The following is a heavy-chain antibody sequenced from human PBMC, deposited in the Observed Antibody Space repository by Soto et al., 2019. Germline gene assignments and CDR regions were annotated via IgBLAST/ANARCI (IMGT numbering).Heavy chain of an antibody. CDR1: GGSISSYY. CDR3: ARDDGGYSGYGGRFDP. J-gene: IGHJ5*02. D-gene: IGHD5-12*01. CDR2: IYYSGST. Sequence: SETLSLTCTVSGGSISSYYWSWIRQPPGKGLEWIGYIYYSGSTNYNPSLKSRVTISVDTSKNQFSLKLSSVTAADTAVYYCARDDGGYSGYGGRFDPWGQGTLVTVSS. V-gene: IGHV4-59*01.